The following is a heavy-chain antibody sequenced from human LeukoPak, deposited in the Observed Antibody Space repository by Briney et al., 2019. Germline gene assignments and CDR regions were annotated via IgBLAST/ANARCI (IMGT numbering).Heavy chain of an antibody. D-gene: IGHD2-21*02. CDR2: FYYSGST. J-gene: IGHJ4*02. V-gene: IGHV4-59*08. Sequence: SETLSLTCSASGGAVSSFYWSWIRQSPGKGLEWIGYFYYSGSTKYNPSLKSRVTMSVDTSKNQLSLKLRSVTAADTAMYYCARHRFASAVILDYWGQGDLVTVSS. CDR3: ARHRFASAVILDY. CDR1: GGAVSSFY.